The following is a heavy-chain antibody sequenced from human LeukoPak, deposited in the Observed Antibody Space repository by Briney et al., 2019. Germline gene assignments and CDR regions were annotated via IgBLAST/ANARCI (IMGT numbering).Heavy chain of an antibody. D-gene: IGHD1-26*01. Sequence: SQTLSLTCTVSGGSISSGGYYWSWIRQHPGKGLEWIGYIYYSGSTYYNPSPKSRVTISVDTSKNQFSLKLSSVTAADTAVYYCARSSGSANADWGQGTLVTVSS. V-gene: IGHV4-31*03. CDR2: IYYSGST. CDR3: ARSSGSANAD. J-gene: IGHJ4*02. CDR1: GGSISSGGYY.